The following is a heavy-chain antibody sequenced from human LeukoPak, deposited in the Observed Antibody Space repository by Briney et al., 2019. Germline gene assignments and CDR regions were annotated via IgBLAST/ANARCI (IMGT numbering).Heavy chain of an antibody. V-gene: IGHV3-21*01. D-gene: IGHD4-23*01. CDR1: GFTFSSYS. CDR2: ISSSSSYI. J-gene: IGHJ4*02. Sequence: GGSLRLSCAASGFTFSSYSMNWVRQAPGKGLEWVSSISSSSSYIYYADSVKGRFTIYRDNAKNSLYLQMNSLRAEDTAVYYCARARLRWERYFDYWGQGTLVTVSS. CDR3: ARARLRWERYFDY.